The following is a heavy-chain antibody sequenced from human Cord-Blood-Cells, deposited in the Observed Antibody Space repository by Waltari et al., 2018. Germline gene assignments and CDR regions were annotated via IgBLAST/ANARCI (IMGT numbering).Heavy chain of an antibody. CDR2: ISGSGGST. D-gene: IGHD4-17*01. Sequence: EVQLLESGGGWVQPGGSLRLSCAASGFTFSSYAMSWVRQAPGKGLEWVSAISGSGGSTDYADSVKRRFTISRDNSKNTLYLQMNSLRAEDTAVYYCAKDRAYGDSQIYFDYWGQGTLVTVSS. J-gene: IGHJ4*02. V-gene: IGHV3-23*01. CDR3: AKDRAYGDSQIYFDY. CDR1: GFTFSSYA.